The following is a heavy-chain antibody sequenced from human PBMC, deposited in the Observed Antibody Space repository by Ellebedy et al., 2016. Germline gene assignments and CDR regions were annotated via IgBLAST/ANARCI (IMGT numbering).Heavy chain of an antibody. CDR1: GLRVIEKY. J-gene: IGHJ4*02. CDR2: IYGDDKT. CDR3: ATDRADNSAWYRVPYY. D-gene: IGHD6-13*01. Sequence: GESLKISCAASGLRVIEKYMTWVRQAPGKGLESVSVIYGDDKTQYADSVTGRFTISRDISKNTLYLQMNSLRAEDTAVYYCATDRADNSAWYRVPYYWGQGTLVTVSS. V-gene: IGHV3-53*01.